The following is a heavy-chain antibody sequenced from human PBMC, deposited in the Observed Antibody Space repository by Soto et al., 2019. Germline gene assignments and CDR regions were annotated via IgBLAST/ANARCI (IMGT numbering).Heavy chain of an antibody. CDR3: AKDVVAQLGLNSGMEV. Sequence: QVQLVESGGGVIQPGTSLSLSCASSGFTFRSFGMYWVRQAPGKGLEWVAVVSYDGNHKYYADSVKGGFTVSRDNAQNMMYLPMNSLRGEDTAVYFCAKDVVAQLGLNSGMEVWGQGNTVTVSS. V-gene: IGHV3-30*18. CDR2: VSYDGNHK. D-gene: IGHD6-13*01. CDR1: GFTFRSFG. J-gene: IGHJ6*01.